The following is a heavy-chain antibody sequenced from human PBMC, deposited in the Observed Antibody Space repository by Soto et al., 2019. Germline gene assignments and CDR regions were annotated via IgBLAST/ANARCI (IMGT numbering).Heavy chain of an antibody. D-gene: IGHD2-2*01. CDR3: TTDSADIVVVPATFGMDV. V-gene: IGHV3-15*01. CDR2: IKSITDGGTT. J-gene: IGHJ6*02. Sequence: GGSLRLSCAASGITFSNAWMTWVRQAPGKGLEWVGRIKSITDGGTTDYAAPVKGRFTISRDDSKNTLYLQMNNLKTEDTAVYYCTTDSADIVVVPATFGMDVWGQGTTVTSP. CDR1: GITFSNAW.